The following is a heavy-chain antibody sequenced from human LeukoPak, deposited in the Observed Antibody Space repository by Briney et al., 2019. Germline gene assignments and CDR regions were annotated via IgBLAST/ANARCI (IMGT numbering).Heavy chain of an antibody. D-gene: IGHD2-15*01. V-gene: IGHV1-2*02. CDR1: GYNFTAYH. CDR2: INPNTGST. CDR3: ARGSGSNSPRYQKGDF. Sequence: ASMKVSCKASGYNFTAYHMHWVRQAPGQGLQWMGWINPNTGSTNYAQKFQGRVTLTRDTAISTASMEVTRLRSDDTAIYYCARGSGSNSPRYQKGDFWGQGTLLTVSS. J-gene: IGHJ4*02.